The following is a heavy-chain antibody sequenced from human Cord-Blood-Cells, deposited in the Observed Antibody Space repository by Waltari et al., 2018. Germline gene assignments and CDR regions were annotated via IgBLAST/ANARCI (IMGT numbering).Heavy chain of an antibody. V-gene: IGHV3-30*18. CDR3: AKDRSSIWYFDY. D-gene: IGHD6-13*01. CDR2: ISYDGSNK. Sequence: QVQLVESGGGVVQPGRSLRLSCAASGFTFSSYGMHWVRQAPGKGLEWVAVISYDGSNKYYADAVKGLFTISRDNSKNTLYLQMNSLRAEDTAVYYCAKDRSSIWYFDYWGQGTLVTVSS. CDR1: GFTFSSYG. J-gene: IGHJ4*02.